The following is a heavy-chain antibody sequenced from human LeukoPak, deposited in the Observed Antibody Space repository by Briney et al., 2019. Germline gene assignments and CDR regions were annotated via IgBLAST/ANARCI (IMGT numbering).Heavy chain of an antibody. V-gene: IGHV3-74*01. CDR1: GFTFGTYW. D-gene: IGHD3-10*01. J-gene: IGHJ4*02. CDR3: AKETTYYYGSGSYYKMYYFDY. Sequence: GGSLRLSCGASGFTFGTYWMHWVRQAPGKGLVWVSGINSDGGTTTYADSVKGRFTISRDNSKNTLYLQMNSLRAEDTAVYYCAKETTYYYGSGSYYKMYYFDYWGQGTLVTVSS. CDR2: INSDGGTT.